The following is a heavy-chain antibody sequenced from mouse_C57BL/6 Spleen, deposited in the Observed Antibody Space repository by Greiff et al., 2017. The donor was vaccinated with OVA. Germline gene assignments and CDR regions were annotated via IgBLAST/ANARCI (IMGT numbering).Heavy chain of an antibody. J-gene: IGHJ1*03. Sequence: VQLQPSGPELVKPGASVKISCKASGYAFSSSWMNWVKQRPGKGLEWIGRIYPGDGDTNYNGKFKGKATLTADKSSSTAYMQLSSLTSEDSAVYFCARRGTGWYFDVWGTGTTVTVSS. CDR3: ARRGTGWYFDV. CDR1: GYAFSSSW. D-gene: IGHD4-1*01. CDR2: IYPGDGDT. V-gene: IGHV1-82*01.